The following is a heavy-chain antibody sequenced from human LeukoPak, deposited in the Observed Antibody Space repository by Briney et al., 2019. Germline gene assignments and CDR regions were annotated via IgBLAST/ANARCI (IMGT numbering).Heavy chain of an antibody. D-gene: IGHD6-19*01. CDR2: ISANGGTT. CDR1: GFIFSSYA. V-gene: IGHV3-23*01. CDR3: ATISVASGVHY. J-gene: IGHJ4*02. Sequence: PGGSLRLSCAASGFIFSSYAMAWVRQAPGKGLEWVSTISANGGTTYYADSVKGRFTISRDNSKNTLYVQMSSLGADDTAVYYCATISVASGVHYWGQGTLVTVSS.